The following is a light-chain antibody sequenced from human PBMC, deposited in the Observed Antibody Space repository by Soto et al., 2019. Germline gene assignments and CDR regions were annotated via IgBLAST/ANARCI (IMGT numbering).Light chain of an antibody. CDR3: QHYGNSLWT. CDR2: RTS. Sequence: EVVLTQSPGTLSLSPGERATLSCRSSESASSSFLTWYQLKPGQAPRLLIYRTSNRVTGIPDRFSGSGSGTDFTLTIRRLEPEDFAVYFCQHYGNSLWTLGQGTKVDIK. CDR1: ESASSSF. V-gene: IGKV3-20*01. J-gene: IGKJ1*01.